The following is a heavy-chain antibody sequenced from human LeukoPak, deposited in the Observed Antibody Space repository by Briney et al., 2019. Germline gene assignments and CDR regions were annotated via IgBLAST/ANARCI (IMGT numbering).Heavy chain of an antibody. CDR3: AREGRTSVDY. D-gene: IGHD2-2*01. CDR2: ISASGSTI. J-gene: IGHJ4*02. CDR1: GFTFSSYE. Sequence: QTGGSLRLSCAASGFTFSSYEMNWVRQAPGKGLEWVSYISASGSTILYADSVKGRFTISRDNAKNSLYLQMNSLRVEDTAVYYCAREGRTSVDYWGQGTLVTVSS. V-gene: IGHV3-48*03.